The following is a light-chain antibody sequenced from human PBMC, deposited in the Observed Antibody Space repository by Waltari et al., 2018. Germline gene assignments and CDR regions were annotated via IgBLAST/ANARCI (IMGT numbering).Light chain of an antibody. CDR1: ESVGTD. Sequence: EIVMTQSPVTMSVSPGEGVTLSCTASESVGTDVAWYRHKPGQPPRLLIYFGSSRATGVPARISGSGSGTDSSLTISSLESEDFAFYYCQQSRQWPRRTFGQGTKLE. J-gene: IGKJ2*01. CDR3: QQSRQWPRRT. CDR2: FGS. V-gene: IGKV3D-15*01.